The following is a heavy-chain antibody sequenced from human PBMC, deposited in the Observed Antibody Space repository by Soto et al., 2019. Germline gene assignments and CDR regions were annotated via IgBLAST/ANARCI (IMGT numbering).Heavy chain of an antibody. CDR1: GFTFSSYA. J-gene: IGHJ4*02. D-gene: IGHD6-13*01. CDR2: ISYDGSNK. CDR3: ARLVGNSWLDY. V-gene: IGHV3-30-3*01. Sequence: GGSLRLSCAASGFTFSSYAMHWVRQAPGKGLEWVAVISYDGSNKYYADSVKGRFTISRDNSKNTLYLQMNSLRAEDTAVYYCARLVGNSWLDYWGQGTLVTVSS.